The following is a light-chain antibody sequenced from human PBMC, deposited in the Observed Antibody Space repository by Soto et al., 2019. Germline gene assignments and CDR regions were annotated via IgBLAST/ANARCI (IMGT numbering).Light chain of an antibody. V-gene: IGLV2-14*01. J-gene: IGLJ1*01. Sequence: QSALTQPASVSGSPGQSITISCTGTNSDVGSYNRVSWYQQPPGTAPKLIIYDVNNRPSGVSYRFSGTKSSNTASLTISWLQAEDEADYYCNSYTTSETYVFGTGTKGTVL. CDR1: NSDVGSYNR. CDR2: DVN. CDR3: NSYTTSETYV.